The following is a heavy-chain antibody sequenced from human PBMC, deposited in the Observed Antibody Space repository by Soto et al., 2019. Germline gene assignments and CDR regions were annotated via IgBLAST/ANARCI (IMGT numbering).Heavy chain of an antibody. J-gene: IGHJ6*02. Sequence: GGSLRLSCAASGFTFSSYWMHWVRQAPGKGLVWVSRINSDGSSTSYADSVKGRFTISRDNAKNTLYRQMNSLRAEDTAVYYCARVPYYDFWSGPVPPGHYYYYGMDVWGQGTTVTVSS. CDR1: GFTFSSYW. CDR3: ARVPYYDFWSGPVPPGHYYYYGMDV. V-gene: IGHV3-74*01. CDR2: INSDGSST. D-gene: IGHD3-3*01.